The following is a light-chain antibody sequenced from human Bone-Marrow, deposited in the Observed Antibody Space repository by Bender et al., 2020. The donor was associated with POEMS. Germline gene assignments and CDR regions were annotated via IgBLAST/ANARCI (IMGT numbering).Light chain of an antibody. Sequence: QSVLSQPPSASGTPGQRVTMSCSGSSSNIGSNYVYWYQQFPGTAPKLLIFKNYQRPSGVPARFSGSKSGTSASLAISDIQSEDEGDYYCSSWDDSLSGWVFGGGTKLTVL. CDR1: SSNIGSNY. V-gene: IGLV1-47*01. CDR3: SSWDDSLSGWV. CDR2: KNY. J-gene: IGLJ3*02.